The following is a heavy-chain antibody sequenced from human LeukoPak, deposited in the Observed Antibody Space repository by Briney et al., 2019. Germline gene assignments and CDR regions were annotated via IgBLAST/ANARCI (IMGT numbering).Heavy chain of an antibody. CDR2: ISDSGGST. J-gene: IGHJ4*02. V-gene: IGHV3-23*01. CDR3: AKDHDFYGDGGGGY. Sequence: PGGSLRLSCAASGFTFSSYAMSWVRQAPGKGLEWVSAISDSGGSTYYADSVKGRFTISRDNSKNTLYLQMNSLRAEDTAVYYCAKDHDFYGDGGGGYWGQGTLVTVSS. CDR1: GFTFSSYA. D-gene: IGHD4-17*01.